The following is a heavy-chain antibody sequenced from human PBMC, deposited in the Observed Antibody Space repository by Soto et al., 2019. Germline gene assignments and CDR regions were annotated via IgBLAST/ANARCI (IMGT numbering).Heavy chain of an antibody. CDR1: GYTFTSYD. CDR2: MNPNSGNT. V-gene: IGHV1-8*01. D-gene: IGHD6-13*01. J-gene: IGHJ4*02. Sequence: ASVKVSCKASGYTFTSYDINWVRQATGQGLEWMGWMNPNSGNTGYAQKFQGRVTVTRNTSISTAYMELSSLRSEDTAVYYCARDHHSSSWYFYYFDYWGQGTLVTVSS. CDR3: ARDHHSSSWYFYYFDY.